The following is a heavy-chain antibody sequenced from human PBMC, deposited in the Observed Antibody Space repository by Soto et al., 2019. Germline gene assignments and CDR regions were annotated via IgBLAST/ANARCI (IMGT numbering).Heavy chain of an antibody. Sequence: GASVKVSCKASGYTFTSYGISWVRQAPGQGLEWMGWISAYNGNTNYAQKLQGRVTMTTDTSTSTAYMELRSLRSDDTAVYYCARDGYSSRIVPSIPNWFDPWGQGTLVTVSS. CDR1: GYTFTSYG. D-gene: IGHD6-13*01. V-gene: IGHV1-18*01. J-gene: IGHJ5*02. CDR3: ARDGYSSRIVPSIPNWFDP. CDR2: ISAYNGNT.